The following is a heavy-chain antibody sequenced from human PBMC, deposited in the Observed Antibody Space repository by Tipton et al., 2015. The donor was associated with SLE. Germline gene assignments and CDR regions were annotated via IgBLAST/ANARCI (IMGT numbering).Heavy chain of an antibody. CDR2: ISWNSGSI. V-gene: IGHV3-9*01. J-gene: IGHJ4*02. CDR1: GFRFDNYA. Sequence: SLRLSCAASGFRFDNYAMYWVRQVPGKGLEWVSGISWNSGSIRYADSVKGRFTISRDDPSNTLYLQMSGLKVDDTAVYYCAKGGSGGTIFDSWGQGTLVSVSS. D-gene: IGHD1-7*01. CDR3: AKGGSGGTIFDS.